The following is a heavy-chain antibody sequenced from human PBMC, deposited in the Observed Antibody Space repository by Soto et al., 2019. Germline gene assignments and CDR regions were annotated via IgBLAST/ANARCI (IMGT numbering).Heavy chain of an antibody. J-gene: IGHJ4*02. D-gene: IGHD6-19*01. CDR1: GFTFSSYG. V-gene: IGHV3-33*01. Sequence: QVQLVESGGGVVQPGRSLRLSCAASGFTFSSYGMHWVRQAPGKGLEWVAVIWYDGSNKYYADSVKGRFTISRDNSKNTLYLQMNSLRAEDTAVYYCARDRSVGYSSVEDYWGQGTLVTVSS. CDR3: ARDRSVGYSSVEDY. CDR2: IWYDGSNK.